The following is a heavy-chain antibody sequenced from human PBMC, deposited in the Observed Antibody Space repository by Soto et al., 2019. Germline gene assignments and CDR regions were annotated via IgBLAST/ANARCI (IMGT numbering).Heavy chain of an antibody. CDR2: IYLSGRT. Sequence: SENLSLTSTVNGGSFRGYYWSFIREPPGEGLEWIGVIYLSGRTNYNTSLNSRVTISVDTSKNQFSLKMSSVTAADTAVYYCARTPEYSSSWY. V-gene: IGHV4-34*01. CDR1: GGSFRGYY. CDR3: ARTPEYSSSWY. D-gene: IGHD6-13*01. J-gene: IGHJ2*01.